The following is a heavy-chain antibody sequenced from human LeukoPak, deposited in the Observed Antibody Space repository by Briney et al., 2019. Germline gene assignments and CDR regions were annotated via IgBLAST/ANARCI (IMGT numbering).Heavy chain of an antibody. CDR1: GGSLSSYY. J-gene: IGHJ4*02. V-gene: IGHV4-59*01. D-gene: IGHD2-15*01. CDR2: IYYSGST. CDR3: ARDSGGRPLDY. Sequence: SETLSLTCTVSGGSLSSYYWSWIRQPPGKGLEWIGYIYYSGSTNYNPSLKSRVTISVDTSKNQFSLKLSSVTAADTAMYYCARDSGGRPLDYWGQGTLVTVSS.